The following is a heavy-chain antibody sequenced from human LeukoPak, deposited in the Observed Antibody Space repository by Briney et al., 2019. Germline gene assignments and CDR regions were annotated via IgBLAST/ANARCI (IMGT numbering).Heavy chain of an antibody. D-gene: IGHD6-6*01. J-gene: IGHJ4*02. CDR3: ASDYLAARPGVGNY. CDR2: IYYSGST. V-gene: IGHV4-39*01. Sequence: SETLSLTCTVSGGSISSSSYYWGWIRQPPGKGLEWIGSIYYSGSTYYNPSLKSRVTISVDTSKNQFSLKLSSVTAADTAVYYCASDYLAARPGVGNYWGQGTLVTVSS. CDR1: GGSISSSSYY.